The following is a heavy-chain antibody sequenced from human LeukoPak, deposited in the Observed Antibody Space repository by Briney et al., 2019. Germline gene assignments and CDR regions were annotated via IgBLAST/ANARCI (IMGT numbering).Heavy chain of an antibody. CDR2: INPSGGST. J-gene: IGHJ5*02. CDR1: GYTFTSYG. V-gene: IGHV1-46*01. D-gene: IGHD2-15*01. CDR3: ARDSAYCSGGSCYPPHNWFDP. Sequence: ASVKVSCKTSGYTFTSYGISWVRQAPGQGLEWMGIINPSGGSTSYAQKFQGRVTMTRDMSTSTVYMELSSLRSEDTAVYYCARDSAYCSGGSCYPPHNWFDPWGQGTLVTVSS.